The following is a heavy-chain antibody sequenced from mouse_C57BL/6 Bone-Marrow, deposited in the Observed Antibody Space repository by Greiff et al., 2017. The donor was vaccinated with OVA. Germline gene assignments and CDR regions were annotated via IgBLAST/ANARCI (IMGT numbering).Heavy chain of an antibody. CDR1: GFTFSSYG. D-gene: IGHD1-1*01. J-gene: IGHJ2*01. Sequence: DVMLVESGGDLVKPGGSLKLSCAASGFTFSSYGMSWVRQTPDKRLEWVATISSGGSYTYYPDSVKGRFTISRDNAKNTLYLQMSSLKSEDTAMYYCARHSHGSTYFDYWGQGTTLTVSS. CDR3: ARHSHGSTYFDY. V-gene: IGHV5-6*02. CDR2: ISSGGSYT.